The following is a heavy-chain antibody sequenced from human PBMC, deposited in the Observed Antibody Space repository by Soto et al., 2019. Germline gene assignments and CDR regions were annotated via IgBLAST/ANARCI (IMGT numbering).Heavy chain of an antibody. CDR2: ISYDGSNK. D-gene: IGHD4-17*01. J-gene: IGHJ4*02. CDR1: GFTFSSYG. Sequence: PGGSLRVSCAASGFTFSSYGMHWVRQAPGKGLEWVAVISYDGSNKYYADSVKGRFTISRDNSKNTLYLQMNSLRAEDTAVYYCAKTPREGYGVNSGWGQGPLVTVSP. V-gene: IGHV3-30*18. CDR3: AKTPREGYGVNSG.